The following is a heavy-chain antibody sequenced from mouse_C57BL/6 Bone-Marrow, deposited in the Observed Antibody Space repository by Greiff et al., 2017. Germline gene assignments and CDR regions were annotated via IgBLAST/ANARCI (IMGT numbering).Heavy chain of an antibody. CDR2: IYPGSGST. V-gene: IGHV1-55*01. Sequence: VQLQESGAELVKPGASVKMSCKASGYTFTSYWITWVKQRPGQGLEWIGDIYPGSGSTNYNEKFKSKATLTVDTSSSTAYMQLSSLTSEDSAVYYCARGYSNYPWFAYWGQGTLVTVSA. D-gene: IGHD2-5*01. CDR1: GYTFTSYW. CDR3: ARGYSNYPWFAY. J-gene: IGHJ3*01.